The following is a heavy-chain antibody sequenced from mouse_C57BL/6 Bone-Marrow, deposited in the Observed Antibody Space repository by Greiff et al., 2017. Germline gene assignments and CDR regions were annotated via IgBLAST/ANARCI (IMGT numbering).Heavy chain of an antibody. CDR2: IDPSDSYT. Sequence: QVQLQQPGAELVRPGTSVKLSCKASGYTFTSYWMHWVKQRPGQGLEWIGVIDPSDSYTNYNQKFKGKATLTVDTSSSTAYMQLSSLTSEDSAVYYCARYSTTVVATDWYVDVWGTGTTVTVSS. V-gene: IGHV1-59*01. CDR1: GYTFTSYW. J-gene: IGHJ1*03. CDR3: ARYSTTVVATDWYVDV. D-gene: IGHD1-1*01.